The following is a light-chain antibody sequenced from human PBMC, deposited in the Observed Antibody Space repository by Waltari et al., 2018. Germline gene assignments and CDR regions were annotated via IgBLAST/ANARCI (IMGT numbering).Light chain of an antibody. Sequence: EIVLTQSPGILSLSPGERATLPGRASQSVSRNYLAWYQQKPGQAPRFLIYGASNRATGIPDRFSGSGSGTDFALTISRLEPEDFAVYYCQQYGSSPLTFGPGTKVDIK. J-gene: IGKJ3*01. CDR3: QQYGSSPLT. V-gene: IGKV3-20*01. CDR2: GAS. CDR1: QSVSRNY.